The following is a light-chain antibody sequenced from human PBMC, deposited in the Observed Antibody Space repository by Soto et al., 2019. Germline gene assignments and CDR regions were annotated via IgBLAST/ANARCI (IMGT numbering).Light chain of an antibody. Sequence: DIKMTQSPSSLSASVGERVTITCRASQSISNYLNWFQQRPGKAPKLLISIASTSQSGVPSRFSGSGSGTDFTLNITNLQPEDFSTYYCQHSYTTPLTFVQGTKVEIK. CDR2: IAS. J-gene: IGKJ1*01. CDR1: QSISNY. CDR3: QHSYTTPLT. V-gene: IGKV1-39*01.